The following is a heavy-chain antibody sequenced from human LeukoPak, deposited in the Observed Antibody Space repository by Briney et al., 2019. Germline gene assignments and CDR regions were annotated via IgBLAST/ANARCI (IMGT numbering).Heavy chain of an antibody. D-gene: IGHD1-26*01. Sequence: NPSETLSLTCSVFGVSITSYYWSWIRQAAGKGLEWIGRIYTSGSTAYNPSLKSRVTMSVDTSKNQFSLKLYSVTAADTAVYYCARSGGSGTYYDGSFDYWGQGTLVTVSS. CDR3: ARSGGSGTYYDGSFDY. CDR2: IYTSGST. J-gene: IGHJ4*02. V-gene: IGHV4-4*07. CDR1: GVSITSYY.